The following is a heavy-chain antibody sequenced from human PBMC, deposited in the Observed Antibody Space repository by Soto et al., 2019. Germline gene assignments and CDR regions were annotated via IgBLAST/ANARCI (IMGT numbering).Heavy chain of an antibody. V-gene: IGHV1-3*01. Sequence: ASVKVSCQASGYTCTPYAMPWMLQAPGQRLGRMGWINAGNGNTNYAQKLQGRVTMTTDTSTSTAYMELRSLRSDDTAVYYCARGVGCEPLDYWGQGTLVTVSS. D-gene: IGHD2-8*01. J-gene: IGHJ4*02. CDR2: INAGNGNT. CDR3: ARGVGCEPLDY. CDR1: GYTCTPYA.